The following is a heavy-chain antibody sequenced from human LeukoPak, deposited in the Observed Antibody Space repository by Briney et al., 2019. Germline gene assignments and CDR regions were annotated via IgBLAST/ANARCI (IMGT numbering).Heavy chain of an antibody. J-gene: IGHJ4*02. Sequence: GGSLRLSCAASGFAFSGYEMNWVRQAPGKGLEWISYISTTGRTIYYADSVKGRFTISRDNGKNSLYLQMTSLSAEDTAVYYCARGDDYGDSLVAYWGQGTLVTVSS. CDR2: ISTTGRTI. CDR1: GFAFSGYE. CDR3: ARGDDYGDSLVAY. V-gene: IGHV3-48*03. D-gene: IGHD4-17*01.